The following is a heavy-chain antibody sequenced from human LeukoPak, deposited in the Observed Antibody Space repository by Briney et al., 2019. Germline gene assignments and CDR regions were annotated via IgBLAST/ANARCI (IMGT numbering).Heavy chain of an antibody. D-gene: IGHD2-8*02. Sequence: SVKVSCKASGGTFSSYAISWVRQAPGQGLEWMGRIIPILGIANYAQKFQGRVTITADKSTSTVYMELSSLRSEDTAVYYCARDRVLGDDTRGYYFDYWGQGTLVTVSS. J-gene: IGHJ4*02. CDR1: GGTFSSYA. CDR3: ARDRVLGDDTRGYYFDY. V-gene: IGHV1-69*04. CDR2: IIPILGIA.